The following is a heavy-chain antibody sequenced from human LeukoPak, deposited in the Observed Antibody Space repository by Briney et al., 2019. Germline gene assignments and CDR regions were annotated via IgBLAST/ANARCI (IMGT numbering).Heavy chain of an antibody. J-gene: IGHJ5*02. Sequence: ASVTVSCKASGGTFSSYAISWVRQAPGQGLEWMGGIIPIFGTANYAQKFQGRVTITADESTSTAYMELSSLRSEDTAVYYCARDSSGYYNCFDPWGQGTLVTVAS. CDR3: ARDSSGYYNCFDP. D-gene: IGHD3-22*01. CDR2: IIPIFGTA. CDR1: GGTFSSYA. V-gene: IGHV1-69*13.